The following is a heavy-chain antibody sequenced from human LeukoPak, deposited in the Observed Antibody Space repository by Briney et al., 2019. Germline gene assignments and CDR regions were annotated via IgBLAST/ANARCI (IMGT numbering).Heavy chain of an antibody. Sequence: ASVKVSCKASGYTFTSYGISWVRQAPGQGLEWMGWISAYNGNTNYAQKLQGRVTMTTDTSTSTAYMELRSLRSDDTAVYYCAKDPPPHGDYDLWGWFDPWGQGTLVTVSS. CDR1: GYTFTSYG. V-gene: IGHV1-18*01. CDR3: AKDPPPHGDYDLWGWFDP. J-gene: IGHJ5*02. D-gene: IGHD4-17*01. CDR2: ISAYNGNT.